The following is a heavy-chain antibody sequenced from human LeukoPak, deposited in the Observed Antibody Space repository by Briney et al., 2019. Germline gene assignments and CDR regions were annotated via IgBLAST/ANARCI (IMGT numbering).Heavy chain of an antibody. Sequence: SQTLSLTCTVSGGSISSGSYYWSWIRQPAGKGLEWIGRIYTSGSTNYNPSLKSRVTISVDTSKNQFSLKLSSVTAADTAVYYCARVGTYSSSPGVGRYHYYYYMDVWGKGTTVTVSS. CDR2: IYTSGST. D-gene: IGHD6-6*01. CDR1: GGSISSGSYY. V-gene: IGHV4-61*02. J-gene: IGHJ6*03. CDR3: ARVGTYSSSPGVGRYHYYYYMDV.